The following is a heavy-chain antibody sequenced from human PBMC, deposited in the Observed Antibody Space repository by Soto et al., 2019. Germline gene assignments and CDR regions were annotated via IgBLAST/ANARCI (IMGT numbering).Heavy chain of an antibody. Sequence: ASVKVSCKASGYTFTSYAMHWVRQAPGQRLEWMGWINAGNGNTKYSQKFQGRVTITRDTSASTAYMELSSLRSEDTAVYYCATHQSQQLGHHSGWFDPWGQGTLVTVSS. CDR1: GYTFTSYA. J-gene: IGHJ5*02. D-gene: IGHD6-13*01. CDR2: INAGNGNT. CDR3: ATHQSQQLGHHSGWFDP. V-gene: IGHV1-3*01.